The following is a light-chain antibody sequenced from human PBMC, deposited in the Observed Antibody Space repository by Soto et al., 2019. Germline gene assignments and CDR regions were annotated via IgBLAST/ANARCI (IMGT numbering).Light chain of an antibody. CDR2: DAS. V-gene: IGKV1-33*01. J-gene: IGKJ3*01. CDR1: QDISNY. Sequence: DIQMTQSPSSLSASVGDRVTITCQASQDISNYLNWYQQKPGKAPKLLIYDASNLETGVPSRFSGIGSGTDFTFTISSLQPEDIATYYCQQYDNLPGLFTFGPGTKVDIK. CDR3: QQYDNLPGLFT.